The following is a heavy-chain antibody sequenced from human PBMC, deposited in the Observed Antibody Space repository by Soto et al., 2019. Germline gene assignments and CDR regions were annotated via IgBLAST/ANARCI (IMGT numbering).Heavy chain of an antibody. CDR1: GLTFSSYG. CDR2: ISYDGSSK. Sequence: GGSLRLSCVSSGLTFSSYGIDWVRQAPGKGLQWVAFISYDGSSKNYVESVKGRFFISRDKVNNMVYLHMNSLRAEDTALYYCAKDYLGSSNVFDVWGRGTVVTVSS. V-gene: IGHV3-30*18. CDR3: AKDYLGSSNVFDV. J-gene: IGHJ3*01. D-gene: IGHD2-2*01.